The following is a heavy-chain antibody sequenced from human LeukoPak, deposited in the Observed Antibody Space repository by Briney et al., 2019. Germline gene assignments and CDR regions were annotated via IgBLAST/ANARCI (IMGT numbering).Heavy chain of an antibody. V-gene: IGHV1-18*01. CDR3: ARASGSYLDAFDI. J-gene: IGHJ3*02. CDR1: GYTFTSYG. Sequence: ASVKVSCKASGYTFTSYGISWVRQAPGQGLEWMGWISAYNGNTNYAQKFQGRVTMTRDTSISTAYMELSRPRSDDTAVYYCARASGSYLDAFDIWGQGTMVTVSS. D-gene: IGHD1-26*01. CDR2: ISAYNGNT.